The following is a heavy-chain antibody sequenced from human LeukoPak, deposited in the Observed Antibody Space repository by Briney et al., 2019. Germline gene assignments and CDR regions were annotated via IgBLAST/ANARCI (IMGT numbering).Heavy chain of an antibody. V-gene: IGHV1-69*13. CDR3: ATPRVSMDSSGYYHLYYFDY. Sequence: SVKVSCKASGYTFTSYGISWVRQAPGQGLEWMGGIIPIFGTANYAQKFQGRVTITADESTSTAYMELSSLRSEDTAVYYCATPRVSMDSSGYYHLYYFDYWGQGTLVTVSS. CDR1: GYTFTSYG. CDR2: IIPIFGTA. D-gene: IGHD3-22*01. J-gene: IGHJ4*02.